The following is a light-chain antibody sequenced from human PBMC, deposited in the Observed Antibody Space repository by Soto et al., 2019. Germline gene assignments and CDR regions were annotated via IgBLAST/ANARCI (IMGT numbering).Light chain of an antibody. CDR1: QSVRSN. CDR2: AAS. V-gene: IGKV3-15*01. Sequence: EILMTQSPSTLSVSLGERDTVSCRASQSVRSNLAWYQQKPGQAPRLVIYAASTRATGIPYRFSGSVSGTEFTLTIISLQSEDVAVNYWQQYNEWYQLTFGQGTRLEIK. J-gene: IGKJ5*01. CDR3: QQYNEWYQLT.